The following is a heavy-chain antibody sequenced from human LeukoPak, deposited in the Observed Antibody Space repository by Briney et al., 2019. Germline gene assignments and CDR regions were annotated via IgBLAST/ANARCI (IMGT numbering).Heavy chain of an antibody. CDR3: ARQRGDSSGYYLKGLSDY. Sequence: PSETLSLTCTVSGVSIISGYYYWGWIRQPPGKGLEWIGSIYYSGSTYYNPSLKSRVTISVDTSKNQFSLKLSSVTAADTAVYYCARQRGDSSGYYLKGLSDYWGQGTLVTVSS. V-gene: IGHV4-39*01. D-gene: IGHD3-22*01. J-gene: IGHJ4*02. CDR2: IYYSGST. CDR1: GVSIISGYYY.